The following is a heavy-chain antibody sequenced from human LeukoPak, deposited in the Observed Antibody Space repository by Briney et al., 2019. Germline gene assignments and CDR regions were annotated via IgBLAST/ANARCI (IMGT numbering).Heavy chain of an antibody. D-gene: IGHD6-19*01. CDR2: IYYDGST. J-gene: IGHJ5*02. CDR3: ARGAVAGKMSWFDP. V-gene: IGHV4-59*01. Sequence: PSETLSLTCTVSVASISSYYWIWIRQPQGKGLEWIGHIYYDGSTNHNPSLKSRVTISVDTSKNQFSLNLSSVTAADTAVYYCARGAVAGKMSWFDPWGQGTLVTVSP. CDR1: VASISSYY.